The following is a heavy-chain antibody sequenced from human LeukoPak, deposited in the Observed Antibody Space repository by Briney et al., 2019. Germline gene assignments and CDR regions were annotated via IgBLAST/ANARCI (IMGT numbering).Heavy chain of an antibody. CDR2: INPSGGST. CDR1: GYTFTSYY. CDR3: ARGGYYDILTGRTVSLTYFDY. Sequence: ASVKVSCKASGYTFTSYYMHWVRQAPGQGLEWMGIINPSGGSTSYAQKFQGRVTMTRDTSTSTVYMELSSLRSEDTAVYYCARGGYYDILTGRTVSLTYFDYWGQGTLVTVSS. D-gene: IGHD3-9*01. V-gene: IGHV1-46*01. J-gene: IGHJ4*02.